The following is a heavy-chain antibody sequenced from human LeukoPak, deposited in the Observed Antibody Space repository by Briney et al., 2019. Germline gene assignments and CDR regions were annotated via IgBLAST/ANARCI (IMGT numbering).Heavy chain of an antibody. V-gene: IGHV3-53*01. CDR1: GLTVSSNY. CDR3: AKGYYYEHDY. CDR2: IYSDGGGGTT. D-gene: IGHD3-22*01. J-gene: IGHJ4*02. Sequence: PGGSLRLSCAASGLTVSSNYMSWVRQAPGEGLEWVSVIYSDGGGGTTYYADSVKGRFTISRDKSKNTLYLQMNSLRAEDTAVYYCAKGYYYEHDYWGQGTLVTVSS.